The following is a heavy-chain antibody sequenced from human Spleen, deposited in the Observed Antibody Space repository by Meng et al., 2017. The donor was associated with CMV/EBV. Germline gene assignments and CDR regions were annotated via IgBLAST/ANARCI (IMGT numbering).Heavy chain of an antibody. J-gene: IGHJ6*02. CDR3: ARDLPTFSTSYQSTHFYYYYGMDV. D-gene: IGHD2-2*01. V-gene: IGHV1-18*01. CDR1: GYTFTSYG. CDR2: ISAYNGNT. Sequence: ASVKVSCKASGYTFTSYGISWVRQAPGQGLEWMGWISAYNGNTNYAQKLQGRVTMTTDTSTSTAYLELRSLRSDDTAVYYCARDLPTFSTSYQSTHFYYYYGMDVWGQGTTVTVS.